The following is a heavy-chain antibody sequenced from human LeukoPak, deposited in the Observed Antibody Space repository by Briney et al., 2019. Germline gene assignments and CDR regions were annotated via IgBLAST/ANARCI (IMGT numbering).Heavy chain of an antibody. CDR1: GFTFSSYE. CDR3: AKTTGGWPRFFDH. D-gene: IGHD6-19*01. CDR2: VSHEGSNK. Sequence: GGSLRLSCAASGFTFSSYEMNWVRQAPGKGLEWVAFVSHEGSNKFYAESVKGRFGISRDNFKSTTYLQMNGLRADDTAVYYCAKTTGGWPRFFDHWGQGTLVAVSS. V-gene: IGHV3-30*18. J-gene: IGHJ4*02.